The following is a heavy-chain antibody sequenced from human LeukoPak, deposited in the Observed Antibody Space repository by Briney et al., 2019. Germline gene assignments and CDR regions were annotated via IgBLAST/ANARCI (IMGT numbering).Heavy chain of an antibody. J-gene: IGHJ4*02. Sequence: GGSLRLSCAASGFTFSDAWLSWVRQSPGKGLEWVGRFKSKSDDGATAYAAPVKGRFRMSRDDSQNMLYLQMNSLKTEDTAVYYCTTDGVYGSRSYYNLDYWGQGTLVTVSS. CDR1: GFTFSDAW. CDR3: TTDGVYGSRSYYNLDY. V-gene: IGHV3-15*01. D-gene: IGHD3-10*01. CDR2: FKSKSDDGAT.